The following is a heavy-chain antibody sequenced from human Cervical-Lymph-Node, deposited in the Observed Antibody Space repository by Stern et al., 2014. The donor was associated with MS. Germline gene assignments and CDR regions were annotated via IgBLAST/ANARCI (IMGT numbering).Heavy chain of an antibody. J-gene: IGHJ4*02. CDR3: AKGASEGPTVHAFDS. Sequence: EVQLVESGGGLVQPGGSLRLSCVASGFRFEDFDMNWVRQAPGQGLEWVSRVDWNRNSSGYASSVKGRFAISRDNAKNTLYLEMISLRREDTAFYSSAKGASEGPTVHAFDSWGQGTLVIVSS. D-gene: IGHD2-8*01. CDR2: VDWNRNSS. V-gene: IGHV3-9*01. CDR1: GFRFEDFD.